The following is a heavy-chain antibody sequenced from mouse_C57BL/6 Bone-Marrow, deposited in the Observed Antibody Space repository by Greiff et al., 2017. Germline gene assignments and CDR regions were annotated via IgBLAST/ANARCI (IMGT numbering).Heavy chain of an antibody. D-gene: IGHD6-5*01. CDR2: INPSTGGT. Sequence: VQLQQSGPELVKPGASVKISCKASGYSFTGYYMNWVKQSPEKSLEWIGEINPSTGGTTYTQKFKAKATLTVDKASSTAYMQLKSLTSEDSAVYYWAREGGGTWHGLSIAYWGQGTSVTVSS. CDR1: GYSFTGYY. V-gene: IGHV1-42*01. J-gene: IGHJ4*01. CDR3: AREGGGTWHGLSIAY.